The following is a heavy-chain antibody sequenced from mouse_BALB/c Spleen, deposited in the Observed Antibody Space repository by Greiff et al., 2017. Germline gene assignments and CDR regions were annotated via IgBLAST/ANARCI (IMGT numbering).Heavy chain of an antibody. D-gene: IGHD2-4*01. CDR1: GFTFSSYA. V-gene: IGHV5-6-5*01. Sequence: DVKLVESGGGLVKPGGSLKLSCAASGFTFSSYAMSWVRQTPEKRLEWVASISSGGSTYYPDSVKGRFTISRDNARNILYLQMSSLRSEDTAMYYCARVIYYDYEGAMDYWGQGTSVTVSS. CDR2: ISSGGST. J-gene: IGHJ4*01. CDR3: ARVIYYDYEGAMDY.